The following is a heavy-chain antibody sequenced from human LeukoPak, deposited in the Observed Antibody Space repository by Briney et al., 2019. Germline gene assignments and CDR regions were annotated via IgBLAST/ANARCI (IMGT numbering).Heavy chain of an antibody. CDR1: GYSISSGYY. Sequence: SETLSLTCAVSGYSISSGYYWGWIRQPPGKGLEWIGSIYHSGSTYYNPSLKSRVTISVDTSKNQFSLKLSSETAADTAVYYCARTYYDILTGYPPDAFDIWGQGTMVTVSS. D-gene: IGHD3-9*01. V-gene: IGHV4-38-2*01. J-gene: IGHJ3*02. CDR2: IYHSGST. CDR3: ARTYYDILTGYPPDAFDI.